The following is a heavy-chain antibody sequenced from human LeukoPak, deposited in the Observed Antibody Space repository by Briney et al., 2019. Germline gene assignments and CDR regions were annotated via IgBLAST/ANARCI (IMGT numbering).Heavy chain of an antibody. CDR2: ISSSSSYI. V-gene: IGHV3-21*01. J-gene: IGHJ3*02. Sequence: GGSLRLSCAASGLTFSSYSMNWVRQAPGKGLEWVSSISSSSSYIYYADSVKGRFTISRDNAKNSLYLQMNSLRAEDTAVYYCARDDGDSWKAFDIWGQGTMVTVSS. CDR1: GLTFSSYS. D-gene: IGHD4-17*01. CDR3: ARDDGDSWKAFDI.